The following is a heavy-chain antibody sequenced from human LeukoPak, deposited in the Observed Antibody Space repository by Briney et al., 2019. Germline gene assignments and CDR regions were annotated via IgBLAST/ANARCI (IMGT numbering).Heavy chain of an antibody. Sequence: SETLSLTCTVSGGSISGYYWTWIRQPAGKGLEWIGRIYSTGSTNYNPSLKSRVTMSVDTSKNQFSLKLSSVTAADTAVYYCAGGYSLPNWFDPWGQGTLVTVSS. CDR3: AGGYSLPNWFDP. CDR2: IYSTGST. J-gene: IGHJ5*02. V-gene: IGHV4-4*07. CDR1: GGSISGYY. D-gene: IGHD5-18*01.